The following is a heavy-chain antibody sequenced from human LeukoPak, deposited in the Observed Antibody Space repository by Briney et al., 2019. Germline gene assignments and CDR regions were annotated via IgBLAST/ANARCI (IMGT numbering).Heavy chain of an antibody. CDR3: ARSAAAGTGWFDP. J-gene: IGHJ5*02. CDR1: GGTFSSYA. D-gene: IGHD6-13*01. V-gene: IGHV1-18*01. Sequence: ASVKVSCKASGGTFSSYAISWVRQAPGQGLEWMGWISAYNGNTNYAQKLQGRVTMTTDTSTSTAYMELRSLRSDDTAVYYCARSAAAGTGWFDPWGQGTLVTVSS. CDR2: ISAYNGNT.